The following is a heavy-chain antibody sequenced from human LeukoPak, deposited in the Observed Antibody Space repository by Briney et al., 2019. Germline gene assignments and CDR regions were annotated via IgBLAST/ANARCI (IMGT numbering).Heavy chain of an antibody. CDR2: INHSGST. D-gene: IGHD3-3*01. Sequence: PSETLSLTCAVYGGSFSGYYWSWIRQPPGKGLAWIGEINHSGSTNYNPSLKSRVTISVDTSKNQFSLKLSSVTAADTAVYYCAREFTIFGVVLFDYWGQGTLVTVSS. J-gene: IGHJ4*02. CDR1: GGSFSGYY. CDR3: AREFTIFGVVLFDY. V-gene: IGHV4-34*01.